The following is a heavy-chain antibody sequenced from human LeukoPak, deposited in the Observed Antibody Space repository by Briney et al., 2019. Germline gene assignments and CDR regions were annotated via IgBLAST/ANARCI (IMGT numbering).Heavy chain of an antibody. V-gene: IGHV3-7*01. Sequence: GGSLRLSCAASGFIYSSFWMSWVRQAPGKGLEWVANIEPDGSGKNYVDSVMGRFTISRDNAKNSLYLQMNSVRVEDSAVYYCARSLWPEDYWGQGTLVTVSS. CDR2: IEPDGSGK. CDR1: GFIYSSFW. J-gene: IGHJ4*02. D-gene: IGHD2-21*01. CDR3: ARSLWPEDY.